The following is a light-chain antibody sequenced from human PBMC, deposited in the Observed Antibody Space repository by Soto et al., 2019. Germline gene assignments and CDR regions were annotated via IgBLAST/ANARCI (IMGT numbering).Light chain of an antibody. CDR2: DAS. J-gene: IGKJ3*01. CDR3: QQYDYLPIT. CDR1: QDISNY. Sequence: DIQMTQSPSSLSASVGDRVTITCQASQDISNYLNWYQQKPGKAPKLLIYDASNLETGVPSRFSGSGSGTDFTFTISSLQPEDIATYYCQQYDYLPITFGPGTKVHIK. V-gene: IGKV1-33*01.